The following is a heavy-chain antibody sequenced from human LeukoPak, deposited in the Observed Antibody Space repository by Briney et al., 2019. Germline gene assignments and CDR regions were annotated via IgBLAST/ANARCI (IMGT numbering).Heavy chain of an antibody. CDR2: IYTSGST. J-gene: IGHJ4*02. D-gene: IGHD3-22*01. V-gene: IGHV4-4*07. CDR1: GGSISSYY. CDR3: ARGQYYYDSSGYYRFDY. Sequence: PSETLSLTCTVSGGSISSYYWSWIRQPAGKGLEWIGRIYTSGSTNYNPSLKSRVTTSVDTSKSQFSLKLSSVTAADTAVYYCARGQYYYDSSGYYRFDYWGQGTLVTVSS.